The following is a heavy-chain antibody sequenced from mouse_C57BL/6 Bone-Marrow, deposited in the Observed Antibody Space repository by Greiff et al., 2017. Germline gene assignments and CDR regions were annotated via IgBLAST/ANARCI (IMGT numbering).Heavy chain of an antibody. CDR2: IYPRSGNT. J-gene: IGHJ3*01. Sequence: QVHVKQSGAELARPGASVTLSCKASGYTFTSYGISWVKQRPGQGLEWIGEIYPRSGNTYYNEKFKGKATLTADKSSRTAYMVLRSLTSEDSAVYFSAREPHYYGSSYWFAYWGQGTLVTVSA. D-gene: IGHD1-1*01. CDR3: AREPHYYGSSYWFAY. V-gene: IGHV1-81*01. CDR1: GYTFTSYG.